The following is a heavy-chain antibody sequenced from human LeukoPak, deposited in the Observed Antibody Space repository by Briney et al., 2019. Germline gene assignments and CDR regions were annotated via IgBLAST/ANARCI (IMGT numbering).Heavy chain of an antibody. CDR1: GLVVTNNA. CDR2: VSGDGGT. D-gene: IGHD4-11*01. CDR3: ATLYHDHSAY. Sequence: GGSLRLSCVASGLVVTNNAMKWVRQGPGKGLEWVAAVSGDGGTYYADSVKGRFTIPRDTSTNTVYLQMNSLKAEDTALYSCATLYHDHSAYWGHGALVTVSA. V-gene: IGHV3-23*01. J-gene: IGHJ4*01.